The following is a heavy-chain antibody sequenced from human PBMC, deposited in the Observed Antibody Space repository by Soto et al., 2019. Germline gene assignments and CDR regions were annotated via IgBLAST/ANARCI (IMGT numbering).Heavy chain of an antibody. D-gene: IGHD3-10*01. CDR3: AKASGWFGEFDY. CDR1: GFTFSSYA. CDR2: ISGSGGST. V-gene: IGHV3-23*01. Sequence: ESGGGLVPPGGSLRLSCAASGFTFSSYAMSWVRQAPGKGLEWVSAISGSGGSTYYADSVKGRFTISRDNSKNTLYLQMNSLRAEDTAVYYCAKASGWFGEFDYWGQGTLVTVSS. J-gene: IGHJ4*02.